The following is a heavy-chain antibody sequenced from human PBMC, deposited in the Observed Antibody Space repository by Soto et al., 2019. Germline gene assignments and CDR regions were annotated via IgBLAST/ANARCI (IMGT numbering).Heavy chain of an antibody. CDR1: GYSFTSYW. D-gene: IGHD1-26*01. J-gene: IGHJ6*02. Sequence: GESLKISCKGSGYSFTSYWIGWVRQMPGKGLEWLGIIYPCDSDTRYSPSFQGQVTISAHKSITTAYLQWRSLQASATAMSSCASLSCCVGFSYYGMDVWGQGTTVTVSS. V-gene: IGHV5-51*01. CDR2: IYPCDSDT. CDR3: ASLSCCVGFSYYGMDV.